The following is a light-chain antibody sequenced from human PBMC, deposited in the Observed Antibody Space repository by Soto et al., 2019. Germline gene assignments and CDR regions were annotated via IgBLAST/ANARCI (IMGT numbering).Light chain of an antibody. CDR2: AAS. J-gene: IGKJ1*01. CDR3: QHYDTSLRT. CDR1: QSISSRH. Sequence: EIVLTQSPGTLSLSPGERATLSCRASQSISSRHLAWYQQKPGQAPRLLIYAASTRATDIPDKFSGSGSGAAFTLSISRLEPEDFAVYYCQHYDTSLRTFGPGTKVEI. V-gene: IGKV3-20*01.